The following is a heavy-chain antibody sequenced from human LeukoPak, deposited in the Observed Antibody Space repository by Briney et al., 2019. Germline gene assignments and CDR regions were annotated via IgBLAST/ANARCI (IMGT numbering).Heavy chain of an antibody. J-gene: IGHJ5*02. CDR2: ISAYNGNT. V-gene: IGHV1-18*01. CDR3: ARVGVVVPAANIKRVLGFDP. CDR1: GYTFTSYG. Sequence: ASVKVSCKASGYTFTSYGISWVRQAPGQGLEWTGRISAYNGNTNYAQKLQGRVTMTTDTSTSTAYMELRSLRSDDTAVYYCARVGVVVPAANIKRVLGFDPWGQGTLVTVFS. D-gene: IGHD2-2*01.